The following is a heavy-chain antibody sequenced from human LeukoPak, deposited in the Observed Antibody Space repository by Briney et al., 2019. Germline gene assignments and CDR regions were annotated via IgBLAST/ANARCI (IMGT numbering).Heavy chain of an antibody. CDR2: ISSSSSYI. CDR1: GFTFSSYS. Sequence: GSLRLSCAASGFTFSSYSRNWVRQAPRKGLEWVSSISSSSSYIYYADSVKGRFTISRDNAKNSLYLQMNSLRAEDTAVYYCARETYSSGWTFFDYWGQGTLVTVSS. V-gene: IGHV3-21*01. J-gene: IGHJ4*02. CDR3: ARETYSSGWTFFDY. D-gene: IGHD6-19*01.